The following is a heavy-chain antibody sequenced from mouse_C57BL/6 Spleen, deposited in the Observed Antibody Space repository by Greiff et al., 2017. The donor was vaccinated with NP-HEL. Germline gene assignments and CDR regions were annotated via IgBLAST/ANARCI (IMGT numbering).Heavy chain of an antibody. CDR3: ARGGYGGAMDY. V-gene: IGHV1-69*01. CDR1: GYTFTSYW. CDR2: IDPSDSYT. D-gene: IGHD2-2*01. J-gene: IGHJ4*01. Sequence: QVQLQQSGAELVMPGASVKLSCKASGYTFTSYWMHWVKQRPGQGLEWIGEIDPSDSYTNYNQKFKGKSTLTVDKSSSTAYMQLSSLTSEDSAVYYCARGGYGGAMDYWGQGTSVTVSS.